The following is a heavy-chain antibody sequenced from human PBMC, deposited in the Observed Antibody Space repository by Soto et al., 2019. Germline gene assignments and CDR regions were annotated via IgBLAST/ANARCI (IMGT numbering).Heavy chain of an antibody. CDR1: GGSVSSGAYY. D-gene: IGHD5-12*01. CDR3: ARARLRAVYAFDI. J-gene: IGHJ3*02. Sequence: SETLSLTCTVSGGSVSSGAYYWTWIRQRPGKGLEWIGYIYYSGSTYYSPSLKSRLSISLETSKNQFSLRLSSVTAADTAMYYCARARLRAVYAFDIWGQGTMVTVSS. V-gene: IGHV4-31*03. CDR2: IYYSGST.